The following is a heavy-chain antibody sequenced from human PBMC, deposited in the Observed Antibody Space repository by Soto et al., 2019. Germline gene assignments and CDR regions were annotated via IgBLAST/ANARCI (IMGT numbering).Heavy chain of an antibody. J-gene: IGHJ4*02. D-gene: IGHD2-15*01. CDR2: IYYSGST. Sequence: PSETLSLTCTVSGGSISSGDYYWSWIRQPPGKGLEWIGYIYYSGSTYYNPSLKSRVTISVDTSKNQFSLKLSSVTAADTAVYYCAREDCSGGSCLYSPFDYWGQGTLVTVSS. CDR3: AREDCSGGSCLYSPFDY. CDR1: GGSISSGDYY. V-gene: IGHV4-30-4*01.